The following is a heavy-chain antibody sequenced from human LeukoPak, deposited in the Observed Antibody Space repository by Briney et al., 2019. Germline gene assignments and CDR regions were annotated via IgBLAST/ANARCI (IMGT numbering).Heavy chain of an antibody. J-gene: IGHJ3*02. CDR2: MNPNSGNT. CDR1: GYTFTGYY. CDR3: ARGNWKDAFDI. V-gene: IGHV1-8*03. D-gene: IGHD1-1*01. Sequence: ASVKVSCKASGYTFTGYYMHWVRQAPGQGLEWMGWMNPNSGNTGYAQKFQGRVTITRNTSISTAYMELSSLRSEDTAVYYCARGNWKDAFDIWGQRTMVTVSS.